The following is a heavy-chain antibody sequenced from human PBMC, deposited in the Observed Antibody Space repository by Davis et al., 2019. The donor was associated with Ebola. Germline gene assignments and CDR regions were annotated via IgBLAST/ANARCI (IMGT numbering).Heavy chain of an antibody. J-gene: IGHJ4*02. D-gene: IGHD4-11*01. Sequence: PSETLSLTCTVSGGSISSGGYYWSWIRQHPGKGLEWIGYIYYSGSTYYNPSLKSRVTISVDTSKNQFSLKLSSVTAADTAVYYCARGPLSTRGFDYWGQGTLVTVSS. V-gene: IGHV4-31*03. CDR2: IYYSGST. CDR1: GGSISSGGYY. CDR3: ARGPLSTRGFDY.